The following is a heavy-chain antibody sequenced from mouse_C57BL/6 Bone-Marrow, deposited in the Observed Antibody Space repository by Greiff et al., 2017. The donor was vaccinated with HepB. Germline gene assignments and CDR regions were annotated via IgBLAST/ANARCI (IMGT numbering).Heavy chain of an antibody. Sequence: VQLQQSGAELVRPGASVKLSCTASGFNIKDDYMHWVKQRPEQGLEWIGWIDPENGDTEYASKFQGKATIPADTSSNTAYLQLSSLTSEDTAVYYCTTLYYFDYWGQGTTLTVSS. CDR3: TTLYYFDY. J-gene: IGHJ2*01. CDR2: IDPENGDT. CDR1: GFNIKDDY. V-gene: IGHV14-4*01.